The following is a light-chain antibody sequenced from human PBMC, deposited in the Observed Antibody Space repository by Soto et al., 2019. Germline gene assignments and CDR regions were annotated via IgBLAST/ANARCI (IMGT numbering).Light chain of an antibody. CDR1: QSISSW. CDR3: QQYNSYPYT. Sequence: DIQLTQSPSALSTSVGDRVTITSRASQSISSWLAWYQQKPGKAPNLLIYKASRLQSGVPSRFSGSGSGTEFTLTISSLQPDDFATYYCQQYNSYPYTFGHGTKLEIK. CDR2: KAS. J-gene: IGKJ2*01. V-gene: IGKV1-5*03.